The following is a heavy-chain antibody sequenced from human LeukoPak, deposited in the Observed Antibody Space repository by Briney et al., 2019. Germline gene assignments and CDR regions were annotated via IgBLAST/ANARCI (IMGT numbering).Heavy chain of an antibody. CDR2: TSSSDAST. D-gene: IGHD3-22*01. V-gene: IGHV3-23*01. Sequence: PWRYLTLSCPASGFTFSNYSMSWVRQAPRTGLEWVATTSSSDASTYYAYSAKGRFTISRDNSKSTLYLQMNSLRAEDTAVYYCTSVHLDDTSVLEHWGQGTLVTVSS. CDR1: GFTFSNYS. CDR3: TSVHLDDTSVLEH. J-gene: IGHJ1*01.